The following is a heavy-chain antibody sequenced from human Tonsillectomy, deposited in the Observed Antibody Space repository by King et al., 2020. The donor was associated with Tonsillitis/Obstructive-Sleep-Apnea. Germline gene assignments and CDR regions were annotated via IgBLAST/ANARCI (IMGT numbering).Heavy chain of an antibody. CDR1: GFTFSSYG. CDR2: IWYDGSNK. D-gene: IGHD3-3*01. J-gene: IGHJ6*03. V-gene: IGHV3-33*01. CDR3: ARDTHDFWSANYYMDV. Sequence: VQLVESGGGVVQPGRSLRLSCAAYGFTFSSYGMHWVRQAPGKGLEWVAVIWYDGSNKYYADSVKGRFTISRDNSRNTLYLQMNSLRAEDTAVYYCARDTHDFWSANYYMDVWGKGTTVTVSS.